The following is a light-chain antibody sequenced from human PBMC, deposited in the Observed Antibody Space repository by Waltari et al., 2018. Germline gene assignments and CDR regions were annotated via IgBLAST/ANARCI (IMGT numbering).Light chain of an antibody. CDR3: LIWHDTDWV. Sequence: QAVLTQPSSLSASPGASASLTCTLRSGLNVGTYTTSWSQQKSGGPPPYLLRYKSESEKERGSGVPSRFSGSKVASANSGILFISGLQSEDEADYYCLIWHDTDWVFGGGTKLTVL. J-gene: IGLJ3*02. CDR2: YKSESEK. V-gene: IGLV5-45*02. CDR1: SGLNVGTYT.